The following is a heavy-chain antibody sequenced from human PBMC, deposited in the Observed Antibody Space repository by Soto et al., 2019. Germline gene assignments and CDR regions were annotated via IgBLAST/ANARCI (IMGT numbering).Heavy chain of an antibody. CDR1: GDSVSSPYY. J-gene: IGHJ4*02. CDR2: VFHTGTT. D-gene: IGHD6-19*01. CDR3: ARSAGWYAVHS. Sequence: QVQLQESGPGLVKPSGTLSLTCAVSGDSVSSPYYWGWVRQPPGKGLEWIGEVFHTGTTSYYPSLRSRVTISMDKSINQFSLDLSSVTAADTAVYYCARSAGWYAVHSWGPGTLVIVSS. V-gene: IGHV4-4*02.